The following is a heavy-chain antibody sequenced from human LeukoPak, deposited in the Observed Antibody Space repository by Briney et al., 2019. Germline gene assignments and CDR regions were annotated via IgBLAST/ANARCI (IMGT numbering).Heavy chain of an antibody. Sequence: ASVKVSCKASVYTFTDYYMNWVRQAPGQGLEWMGLIHPNSGGIKYAQKFQGRVTMTRDTSISTAYMELSGLTSDDTAVYYCGRKSANRKTSEFDYWGQGTLVTVSS. CDR2: IHPNSGGI. CDR3: GRKSANRKTSEFDY. D-gene: IGHD1-14*01. J-gene: IGHJ4*02. V-gene: IGHV1-2*02. CDR1: VYTFTDYY.